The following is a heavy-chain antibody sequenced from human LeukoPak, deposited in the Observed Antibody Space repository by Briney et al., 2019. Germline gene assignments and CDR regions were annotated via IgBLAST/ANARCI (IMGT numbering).Heavy chain of an antibody. D-gene: IGHD5-18*01. CDR2: IRYDGSNK. CDR3: VRGWTGYSYAYFDY. J-gene: IGHJ4*02. CDR1: GFTFSSYG. Sequence: GGSLRLSCAASGFTFSSYGMHWVRQAPGKGLEWVAFIRYDGSNKYHANSVKGRFTISRDNSKNTLYLQMNSLRADDTALYYCVRGWTGYSYAYFDYWGQGALATVSS. V-gene: IGHV3-30*02.